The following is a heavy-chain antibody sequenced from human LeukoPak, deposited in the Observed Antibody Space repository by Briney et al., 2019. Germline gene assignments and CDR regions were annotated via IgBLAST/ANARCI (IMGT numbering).Heavy chain of an antibody. D-gene: IGHD5-24*01. Sequence: GESLKISCKGSGYSFTSYWIGWVRQMPGKGLEWMGIIYPGESDTRYSPSLQGQVTISADKSISTAYLQWSSLKASDTAMYYCARKRPEGDGYNSLNYFDYWGQGTLVTVSS. CDR2: IYPGESDT. CDR1: GYSFTSYW. CDR3: ARKRPEGDGYNSLNYFDY. J-gene: IGHJ4*02. V-gene: IGHV5-51*01.